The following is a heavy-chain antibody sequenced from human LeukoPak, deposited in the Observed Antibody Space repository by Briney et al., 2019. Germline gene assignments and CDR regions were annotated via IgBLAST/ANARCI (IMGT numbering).Heavy chain of an antibody. V-gene: IGHV3-48*03. J-gene: IGHJ4*02. CDR2: ISSSGSTK. CDR3: ARGLGYLVLYFDY. D-gene: IGHD6-25*01. Sequence: PGGSLRLSCAASGFTFSSYEMNWVRQAPGKGLEWVSYISSSGSTKYYADSVKGRFTISRDNAKNSLYLQMNSLRAEDTAVYYCARGLGYLVLYFDYWGQGTLVTVSS. CDR1: GFTFSSYE.